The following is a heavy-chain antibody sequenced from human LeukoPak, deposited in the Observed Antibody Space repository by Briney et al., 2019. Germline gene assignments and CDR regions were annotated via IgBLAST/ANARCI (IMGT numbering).Heavy chain of an antibody. CDR1: GGSISSSSYY. V-gene: IGHV4-39*01. CDR2: IYYSGST. D-gene: IGHD5-18*01. CDR3: ARLRGYSYGDFDY. J-gene: IGHJ4*02. Sequence: SETLSLTCTVSGGSISSSSYYWGWVRQPPGKGLEGIGSIYYSGSTYYNSSLKSRVTISVDTSKNQVSLKLSSVTAADTAVYYCARLRGYSYGDFDYWGQGTLVTVPS.